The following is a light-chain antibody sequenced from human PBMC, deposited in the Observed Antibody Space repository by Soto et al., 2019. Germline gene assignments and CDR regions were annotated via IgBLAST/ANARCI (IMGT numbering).Light chain of an antibody. J-gene: IGLJ2*01. CDR2: SSN. CDR3: AAWDDSLNGVV. Sequence: QSVLTQPPSASGTPGQRVTISCSGSSSNIGSNSVNWYQQLPGTAPNLLMYSSNQRPSGVPDRFSGSKSGTSASLAISGLQSEDEGDYYCAAWDDSLNGVVFGGGTKLTVL. CDR1: SSNIGSNS. V-gene: IGLV1-44*01.